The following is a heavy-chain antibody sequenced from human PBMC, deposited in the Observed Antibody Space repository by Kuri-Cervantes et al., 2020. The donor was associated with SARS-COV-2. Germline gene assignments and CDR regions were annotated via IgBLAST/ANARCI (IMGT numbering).Heavy chain of an antibody. CDR3: ARMYYYGSGSSDNWFDP. D-gene: IGHD3-10*01. CDR2: INHSGST. V-gene: IGHV4-34*01. CDR1: GGSFSGYY. J-gene: IGHJ5*02. Sequence: SETLSLTCAVYGGSFSGYYWSWIRQPPGKGLEWIGEINHSGSTNYNPSLKSRVTISVDTSKNQFSLKLSSVTAADTAVYYCARMYYYGSGSSDNWFDPWGQGTLVTVSS.